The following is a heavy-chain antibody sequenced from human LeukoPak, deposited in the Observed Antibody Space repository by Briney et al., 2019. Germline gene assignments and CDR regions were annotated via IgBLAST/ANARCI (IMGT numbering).Heavy chain of an antibody. CDR2: IKEDGSVK. CDR1: GFTFSSHW. Sequence: GGSLRLSCTASGFTFSSHWMTWVRQPPGKGLEWVANIKEDGSVKYYEDSVKGRFTISRDNTKNALYLQMNSLRADDTAVYFCARDSTWRLDYWGQGALITVSS. D-gene: IGHD5-12*01. CDR3: ARDSTWRLDY. J-gene: IGHJ4*02. V-gene: IGHV3-7*03.